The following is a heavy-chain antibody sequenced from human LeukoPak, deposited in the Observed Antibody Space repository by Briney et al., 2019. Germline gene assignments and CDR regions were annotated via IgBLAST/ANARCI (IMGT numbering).Heavy chain of an antibody. J-gene: IGHJ4*02. CDR2: INPNSGGT. CDR3: GRDNGDYVLDY. V-gene: IGHV1-2*02. CDR1: GYTFTDYY. D-gene: IGHD4-17*01. Sequence: ASAKVSCKASGYTFTDYYMHWVRQAPGQGLEWMGWINPNSGGTKYAQKFQGRVTMTRDTSISTAYMEVSRLRSEDTAVYYCGRDNGDYVLDYWGQGTLVTHSS.